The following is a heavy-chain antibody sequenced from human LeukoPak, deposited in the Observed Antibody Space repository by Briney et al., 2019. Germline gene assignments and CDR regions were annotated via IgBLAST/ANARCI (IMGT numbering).Heavy chain of an antibody. CDR2: IWYDGSNK. CDR1: GFTFNNYG. Sequence: GGSLRLSCTASGFTFNNYGMHWVGQAPGKGLEWVAVIWYDGSNKYYADSVKGRFTISRDNSKNTLYLQMNSLRAEDTGVYYCARASASYFDYWGQGTLVTVSS. V-gene: IGHV3-33*01. J-gene: IGHJ4*02. CDR3: ARASASYFDY.